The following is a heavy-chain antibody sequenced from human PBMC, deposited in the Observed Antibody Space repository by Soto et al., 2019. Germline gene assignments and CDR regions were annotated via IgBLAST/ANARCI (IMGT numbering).Heavy chain of an antibody. CDR3: AKDRQPDGLWPFDH. CDR2: LFGSGGGI. Sequence: EVQLLESGGGLVQPGGSLRLSCVASGFTFRTYAMSWVRQAPGKGLEWVSGLFGSGGGISYADSVKGRFTISRDNSNNMLYLQMDSLRVEDTAVYYCAKDRQPDGLWPFDHWGQGTLVTVSS. J-gene: IGHJ4*02. D-gene: IGHD2-2*01. V-gene: IGHV3-23*01. CDR1: GFTFRTYA.